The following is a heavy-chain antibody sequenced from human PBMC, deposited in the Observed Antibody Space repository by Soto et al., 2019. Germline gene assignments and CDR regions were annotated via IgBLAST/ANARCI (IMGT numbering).Heavy chain of an antibody. CDR3: ARDSLIPSAADYYFDMDV. V-gene: IGHV1-69*01. Sequence: QVQLVQSGAEVKKPGSSVKVSCKASGGDFSNYAISWVRQAPGRGPEWMGGIIPIFRTATYAQKFQGRVTITADDSTRTAYMELSGLTSEDTADYYCARDSLIPSAADYYFDMDVWGQGTTVTVSS. D-gene: IGHD2-21*01. CDR2: IIPIFRTA. J-gene: IGHJ6*02. CDR1: GGDFSNYA.